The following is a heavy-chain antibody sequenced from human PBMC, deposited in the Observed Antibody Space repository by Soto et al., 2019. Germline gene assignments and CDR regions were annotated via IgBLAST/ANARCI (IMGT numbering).Heavy chain of an antibody. CDR2: IIPIFGTA. D-gene: IGHD3-10*01. J-gene: IGHJ3*02. CDR3: ARTVARFSAFDI. Sequence: WASVKVSCKASGGTFSSYAISWVRQAPGQGLEWMGGIIPIFGTANYAQKFQGRVTITADKSTSTAYMELSSLRSEDTAVYYCARTVARFSAFDIWGQGTMVTVSS. V-gene: IGHV1-69*06. CDR1: GGTFSSYA.